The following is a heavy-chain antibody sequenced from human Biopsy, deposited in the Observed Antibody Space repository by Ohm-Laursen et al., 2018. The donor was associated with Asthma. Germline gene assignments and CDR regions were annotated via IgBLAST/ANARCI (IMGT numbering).Heavy chain of an antibody. V-gene: IGHV4-34*01. CDR2: INHRGST. CDR1: GGSFSNYY. Sequence: SQTLSLTCAVYGGSFSNYYWTWIRQPPGKGLEWIGEINHRGSTNYNPSLKSRVTLSVDTSKNQFSVKLRSVTAADTAVYYCAKRRGYSGHDNDYWGQGTLVIVSS. D-gene: IGHD5-12*01. J-gene: IGHJ4*02. CDR3: AKRRGYSGHDNDY.